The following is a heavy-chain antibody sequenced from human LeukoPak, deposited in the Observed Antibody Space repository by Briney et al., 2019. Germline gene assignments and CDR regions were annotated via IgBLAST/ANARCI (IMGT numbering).Heavy chain of an antibody. CDR1: GGTFSSYA. V-gene: IGHV1-69*05. Sequence: ASVKVSCKASGGTFSSYAISWVRQAPGQGLEWMGGIIPIFGTANYAQKFQGRVTITTDESTSTAYMQLRSLRSDDTAVYYCARVRIAAQGFDPWGQGTLVTVSS. CDR3: ARVRIAAQGFDP. D-gene: IGHD6-6*01. CDR2: IIPIFGTA. J-gene: IGHJ5*02.